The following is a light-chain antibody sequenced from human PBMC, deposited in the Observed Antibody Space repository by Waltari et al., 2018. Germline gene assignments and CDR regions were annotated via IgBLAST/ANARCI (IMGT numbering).Light chain of an antibody. CDR3: CSYAGSYTLV. CDR1: RSAVGRSNY. J-gene: IGLJ3*02. CDR2: DVN. V-gene: IGLV2-11*01. Sequence: QSALTQPRSVSGSPGPSVTISCTGTRSAVGRSNYVSWHQQHPGKAPKLMIYDVNKRPSGVPDRFSGSKSGNTASLTISGLQAEDEADYYCCSYAGSYTLVFGGGTKLTVL.